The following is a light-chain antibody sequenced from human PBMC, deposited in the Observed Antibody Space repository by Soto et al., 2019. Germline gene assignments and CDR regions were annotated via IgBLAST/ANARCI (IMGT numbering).Light chain of an antibody. CDR3: PQYGSSRT. J-gene: IGKJ1*01. CDR1: QSVSSSY. CDR2: GAS. V-gene: IGKV3-20*01. Sequence: EIVLTQSPGTLSLSPGERATLSCRASQSVSSSYLAWYQQKPGQAPRLPIDGASSRATGIPDRVSGSGSGTDFTLTISSLEPEDFAVYYCPQYGSSRTFGQGTKVDIK.